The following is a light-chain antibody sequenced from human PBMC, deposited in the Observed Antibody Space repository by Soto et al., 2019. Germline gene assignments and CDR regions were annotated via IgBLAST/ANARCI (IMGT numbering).Light chain of an antibody. V-gene: IGKV1-39*01. CDR2: TAS. CDR3: QQSYTPPHT. Sequence: DIQMTQSPPSLSASVGDKVTITCRPSQSISHFLNWYQQKPGKAPKLLIYTASSLQSGVPSRFSGIGSGTHFTLTVSSLQPEDSATYFCQQSYTPPHTFGQGTKLEIK. J-gene: IGKJ2*01. CDR1: QSISHF.